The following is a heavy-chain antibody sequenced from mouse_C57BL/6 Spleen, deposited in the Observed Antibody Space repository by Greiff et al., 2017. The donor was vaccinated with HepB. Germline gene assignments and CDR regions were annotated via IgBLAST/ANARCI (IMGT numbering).Heavy chain of an antibody. CDR1: GYTFTSYD. CDR2: IYPRDGST. Sequence: QVQLQQSGPELVKPGASVKLSCKASGYTFTSYDINWVKQRPGQGLEWIGWIYPRDGSTKYNEKFKGKATFTVDTYSSTAYMELHSLTSEDSAVYFCANYGKEYFDVWGTVTTVTASS. D-gene: IGHD1-1*01. CDR3: ANYGKEYFDV. J-gene: IGHJ1*03. V-gene: IGHV1-85*01.